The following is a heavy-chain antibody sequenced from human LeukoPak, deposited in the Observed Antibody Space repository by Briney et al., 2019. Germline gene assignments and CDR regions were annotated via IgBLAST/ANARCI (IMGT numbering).Heavy chain of an antibody. V-gene: IGHV1-8*01. J-gene: IGHJ4*02. CDR3: ARGLGMVRGVILAY. CDR1: GYTFTSYD. CDR2: MNPNSGNT. Sequence: GASVKVSCKASGYTFTSYDINWVRQATGQGLEWMGWMNPNSGNTGYAQKFQGRVTMTRNTSISTAYMELSSLRSEDTAVYYCARGLGMVRGVILAYWGQGTLVSVSS. D-gene: IGHD3-10*01.